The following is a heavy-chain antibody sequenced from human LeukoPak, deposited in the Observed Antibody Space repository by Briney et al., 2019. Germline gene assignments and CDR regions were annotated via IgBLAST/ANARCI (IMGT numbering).Heavy chain of an antibody. Sequence: SVKVSCKASGGTFSSYAISWVRQAPGQGLEWMGRIIPIFGIANYAQKFQGRVTITADKSTSTAYMELSSLRSEDTAVYYCARDAVFGVVTYFHYWGQGTLVTVSS. D-gene: IGHD3-3*01. J-gene: IGHJ4*02. V-gene: IGHV1-69*04. CDR3: ARDAVFGVVTYFHY. CDR1: GGTFSSYA. CDR2: IIPIFGIA.